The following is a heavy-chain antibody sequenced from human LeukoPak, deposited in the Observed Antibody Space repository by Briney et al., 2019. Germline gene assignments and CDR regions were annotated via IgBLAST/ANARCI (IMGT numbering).Heavy chain of an antibody. V-gene: IGHV1-2*02. Sequence: ASVKVSCKASGYTFTGYYMHWVRQAPGQGLEWMGWINPNSGGTNYAQKFQGRVTMTRDTPISTAYMELSRLRSDDTAVYYCARARFGSGYLNDYWGQGTLVTVSS. CDR2: INPNSGGT. J-gene: IGHJ4*02. CDR3: ARARFGSGYLNDY. D-gene: IGHD3-22*01. CDR1: GYTFTGYY.